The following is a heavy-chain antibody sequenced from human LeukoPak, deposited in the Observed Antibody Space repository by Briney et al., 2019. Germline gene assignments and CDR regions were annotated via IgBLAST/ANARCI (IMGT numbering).Heavy chain of an antibody. V-gene: IGHV3-66*01. CDR3: ARDSPDRGYTYALDY. J-gene: IGHJ4*02. Sequence: QPGGSLRLSCAASGFTVSINYMTWIRQAPGKGLERVSIIHSGGTTYYADAVKGRFTISRDDSKNTLYLQMNSLRAEDTAVYYCARDSPDRGYTYALDYWGQGTLVTVSS. CDR1: GFTVSINY. D-gene: IGHD5-18*01. CDR2: IHSGGTT.